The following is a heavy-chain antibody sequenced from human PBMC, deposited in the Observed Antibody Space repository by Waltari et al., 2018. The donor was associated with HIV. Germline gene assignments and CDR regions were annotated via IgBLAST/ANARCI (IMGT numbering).Heavy chain of an antibody. V-gene: IGHV4-59*08. Sequence: QVQLQESGPGLVKPSETLSLTCAVSGGSISGYYWNWIRQPPGKGLEWSVYSSGSGGSTYYNPSLKSRVTISTDTSKNQFSLKLSSVTAADTAVYYCARHWAGGYSSGWLFDYWGQGVLVTVSS. CDR1: GGSISGYY. CDR3: ARHWAGGYSSGWLFDY. D-gene: IGHD6-25*01. J-gene: IGHJ4*02. CDR2: SSGSGGST.